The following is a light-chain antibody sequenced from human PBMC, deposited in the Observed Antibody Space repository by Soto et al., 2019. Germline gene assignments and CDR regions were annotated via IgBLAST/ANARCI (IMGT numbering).Light chain of an antibody. Sequence: DIVLTQSPGTLSLSPGDRATLSCRASQSVSSSYLAWYQQKPGQAHRLLIYGASSRATGIPDRFSGSGSGTDFALTISRLEPEDFAVYYCQQYGSSPPYTFGQGTKLEIK. CDR3: QQYGSSPPYT. CDR2: GAS. V-gene: IGKV3-20*01. J-gene: IGKJ2*01. CDR1: QSVSSSY.